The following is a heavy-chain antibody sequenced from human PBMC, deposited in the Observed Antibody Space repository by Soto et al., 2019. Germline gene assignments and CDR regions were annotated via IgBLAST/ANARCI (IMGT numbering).Heavy chain of an antibody. CDR1: GGSIRSYY. CDR3: ARDLWGYCGTDCYPLDV. Sequence: SETLSLTCTVSGGSIRSYYWSWIRQAPGKGLEWIWYLYNSGSTVYNPSLKSRVTISVDTSKNQFSLKLNSVTAADTAVYYCARDLWGYCGTDCYPLDVWGQGTTVT. D-gene: IGHD2-21*02. J-gene: IGHJ6*02. V-gene: IGHV4-59*01. CDR2: LYNSGST.